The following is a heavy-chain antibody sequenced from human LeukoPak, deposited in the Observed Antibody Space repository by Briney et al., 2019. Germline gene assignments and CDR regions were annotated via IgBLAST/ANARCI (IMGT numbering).Heavy chain of an antibody. J-gene: IGHJ6*02. CDR1: GDSISSSRSHY. D-gene: IGHD2-8*01. CDR2: RYYSRNT. Sequence: PSETLSLTCAVSGDSISSSRSHYWGWIRQHPEKGLEWIGYRYYSRNTYYNPSLKSRVSISLDTSKNQLSLTLTSVTAADTAVYYCARGHRTSSAYHCNAMDVWGQGTRVTVSS. V-gene: IGHV4-31*11. CDR3: ARGHRTSSAYHCNAMDV.